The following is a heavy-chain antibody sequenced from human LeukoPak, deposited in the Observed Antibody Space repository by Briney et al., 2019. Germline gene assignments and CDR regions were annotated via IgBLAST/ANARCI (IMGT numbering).Heavy chain of an antibody. CDR1: GLTFSSSD. Sequence: GRSLRLSCTASGLTFSSSDMHWVRQAPGKGLDWVSLINHDGTNTYYADSVKGRFTISRDNSQNTLYLQMNSLSGEDRAVYYCTNFDYWGQGTLVTVSS. CDR2: INHDGTNT. V-gene: IGHV3-33*06. J-gene: IGHJ4*02. CDR3: TNFDY.